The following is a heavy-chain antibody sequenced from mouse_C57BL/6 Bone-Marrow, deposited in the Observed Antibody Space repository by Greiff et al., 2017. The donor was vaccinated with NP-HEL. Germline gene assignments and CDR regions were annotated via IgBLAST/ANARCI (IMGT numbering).Heavy chain of an antibody. J-gene: IGHJ2*01. V-gene: IGHV7-3*01. CDR1: GFTFTDYY. CDR3: ARSPYYYGSSPVDFDY. CDR2: IRNKANGYTT. Sequence: EVQVVESGGGLVQPGGSLSLSCAASGFTFTDYYMSWVRQPPGKALEWLGFIRNKANGYTTEYSASVKGRFTISRDNSQSILYLQMNALRAEDSATYYCARSPYYYGSSPVDFDYWGQGTTLTVSS. D-gene: IGHD1-1*01.